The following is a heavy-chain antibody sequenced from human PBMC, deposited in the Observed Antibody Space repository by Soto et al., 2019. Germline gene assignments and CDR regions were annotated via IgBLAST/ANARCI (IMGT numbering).Heavy chain of an antibody. V-gene: IGHV3-48*01. CDR2: ISSSSSTI. Sequence: EVQLVESGGGLVQPGGSLRLSCAASGFTFSSYSMNWVRQAPGKGLEWVSYISSSSSTIYYADSVKGRFTISRDNAKNSLYLQINSLRAEDTAVYYCASKFCSGGSCYSRYYYYMDVWGKGTTVTVSS. CDR1: GFTFSSYS. CDR3: ASKFCSGGSCYSRYYYYMDV. D-gene: IGHD2-15*01. J-gene: IGHJ6*03.